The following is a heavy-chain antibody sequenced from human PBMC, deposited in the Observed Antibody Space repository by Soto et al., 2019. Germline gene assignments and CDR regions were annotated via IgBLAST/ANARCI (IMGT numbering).Heavy chain of an antibody. V-gene: IGHV1-69*02. J-gene: IGHJ4*02. CDR3: ARGGGIAAADDGDCFDY. D-gene: IGHD6-13*01. CDR2: IIPILGIA. CDR1: GGTFSSYT. Sequence: ASVKVSCKASGGTFSSYTISWVRQAPGQGLEWMGRIIPILGIANYAQKFQGRVTITADKSTSTAYMELSSLRSEDTAVYYCARGGGIAAADDGDCFDYWGQGTLVTVSS.